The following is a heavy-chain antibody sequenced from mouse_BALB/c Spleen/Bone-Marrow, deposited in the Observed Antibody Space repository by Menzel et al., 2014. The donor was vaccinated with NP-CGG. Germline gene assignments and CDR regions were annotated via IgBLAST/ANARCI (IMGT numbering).Heavy chain of an antibody. D-gene: IGHD2-3*01. CDR3: ARDMGGLLFDY. J-gene: IGHJ2*01. Sequence: EVKLMESGGGLVQPGGSLRLSCATSGFTFTDYYMNWVRQPPGKALEWLGFIRNKANGYTTEYSASVKGRFTISRDNSQSILYLQMNTLRAEDSAPYYCARDMGGLLFDYWGQGATLPVSS. CDR1: GFTFTDYY. CDR2: IRNKANGYTT. V-gene: IGHV7-3*02.